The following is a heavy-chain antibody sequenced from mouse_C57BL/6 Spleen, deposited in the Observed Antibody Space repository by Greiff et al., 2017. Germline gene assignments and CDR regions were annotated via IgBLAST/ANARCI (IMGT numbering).Heavy chain of an antibody. CDR3: TTDYYGSSYYFDY. Sequence: EVQLQQSGAELVRPGASVKLSCTASGFNIKDAYMHWVKQRPEQGLEWIGWIDPENGDTEYASKFQGKATITADTSSNTAYLQLSSLTSEDTAVYYCTTDYYGSSYYFDYWGQGTTLTVSS. CDR2: IDPENGDT. V-gene: IGHV14-4*01. J-gene: IGHJ2*01. CDR1: GFNIKDAY. D-gene: IGHD1-1*01.